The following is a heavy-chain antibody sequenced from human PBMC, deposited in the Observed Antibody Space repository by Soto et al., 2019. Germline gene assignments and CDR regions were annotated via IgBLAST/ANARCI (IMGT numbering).Heavy chain of an antibody. CDR1: GGTFSSYA. Sequence: SVKVSCKASGGTFSSYAISWVRQAPGQGLEWMGGIIPIFGTANYAQKFQGRVTITADESTSTAYMELSSLRSEDTAVYYCASTYYYDSSGYRQGDYYYGMDVWGQGTTVIVS. J-gene: IGHJ6*02. CDR3: ASTYYYDSSGYRQGDYYYGMDV. V-gene: IGHV1-69*13. D-gene: IGHD3-22*01. CDR2: IIPIFGTA.